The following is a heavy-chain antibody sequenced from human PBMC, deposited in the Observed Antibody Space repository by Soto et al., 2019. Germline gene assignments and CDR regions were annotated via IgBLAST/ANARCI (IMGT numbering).Heavy chain of an antibody. CDR1: GFNFREAW. CDR3: LGFYCERGSCNSDYYYKYGLAV. V-gene: IGHV3-15*05. CDR2: MKSISDGGIT. D-gene: IGHD2-2*01. J-gene: IGHJ6*02. Sequence: EVQLVESGGGLVKPGGSLRVSCAGSGFNFREAWMTWVRQAPGKGLEWVGHMKSISDGGITAYGSAVQGRFVISRDDSKSTAYLDMTSLKTEDYAVYFCLGFYCERGSCNSDYYYKYGLAVGCQGTAVTVSS.